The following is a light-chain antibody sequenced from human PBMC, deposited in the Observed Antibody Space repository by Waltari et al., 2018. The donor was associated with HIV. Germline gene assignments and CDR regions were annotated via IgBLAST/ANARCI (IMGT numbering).Light chain of an antibody. Sequence: SYDLTQPPSVSVSSGQTATDTCSGLHLQHTHVSWYQPRSGQSPVLVIYQDTKRPPGIPERFFGSTSENTATLTINETQPLDEAHYSCQAWDSGTIVFGGGTRLTVL. CDR2: QDT. CDR3: QAWDSGTIV. J-gene: IGLJ3*02. CDR1: HLQHTH. V-gene: IGLV3-1*01.